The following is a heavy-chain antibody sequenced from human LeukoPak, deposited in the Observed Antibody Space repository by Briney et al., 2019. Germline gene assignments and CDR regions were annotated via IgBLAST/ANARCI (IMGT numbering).Heavy chain of an antibody. V-gene: IGHV3-7*04. CDR1: GFTFSSYW. D-gene: IGHD3-16*01. CDR3: AVDGGYNRFDP. CDR2: MNEDGSVK. Sequence: PGGSLRLSCAASGFTFSSYWMSWVRQAPGKGLEWVANMNEDGSVKNYVVSVKGRFTMSRDNAKSSLYLQMNSLGAEDTAVYYCAVDGGYNRFDPWGQGTLVTVSS. J-gene: IGHJ5*02.